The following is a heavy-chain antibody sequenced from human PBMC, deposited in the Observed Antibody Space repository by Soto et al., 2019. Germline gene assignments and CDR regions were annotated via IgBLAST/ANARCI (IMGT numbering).Heavy chain of an antibody. CDR1: GYPVTAYY. V-gene: IGHV1-2*02. D-gene: IGHD3-3*01. CDR2: INPATGAA. CDR3: ARGGGVGVAGSAAFGM. Sequence: QLHLVQSGAVVKKPGASVTVSCSASGYPVTAYYMHWVRQAPGRGLEWMGGINPATGAAKYTQTFQGRVPKARDTSTSTRFIELSGLTSEDTAVFYCARGGGVGVAGSAAFGMWGQGTLVTVSS. J-gene: IGHJ3*02.